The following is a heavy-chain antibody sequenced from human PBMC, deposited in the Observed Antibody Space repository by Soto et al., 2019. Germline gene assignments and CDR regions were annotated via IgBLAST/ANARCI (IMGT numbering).Heavy chain of an antibody. V-gene: IGHV1-3*01. CDR3: ARGDYYDIHDY. CDR2: INAGNGNT. Sequence: QVQLVQSGAEVKKPGASVKVSCKASGYTFTNYAMHWVRQAPGQRLEWMGWINAGNGNTKYSQKFQGRVTITRDTSASTAYMEMSSLRSEDTAVYYCARGDYYDIHDYWGQGTLVTVSS. D-gene: IGHD3-22*01. CDR1: GYTFTNYA. J-gene: IGHJ4*02.